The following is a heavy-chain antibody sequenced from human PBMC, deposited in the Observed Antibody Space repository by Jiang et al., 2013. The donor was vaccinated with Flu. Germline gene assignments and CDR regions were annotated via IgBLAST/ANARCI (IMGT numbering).Heavy chain of an antibody. D-gene: IGHD3-3*01. CDR3: ARDSNDFWSGLYYYYYGMDV. CDR2: ISSSSSTI. Sequence: VQLVESGGGLVQPGGSLRLSCAASGFTFSSYSMNWVRQAPGKGLEWVSYISSSSSTIYYADSVKGRFTISRDNAKNSLYLQMNSLRAEDTAVYYCARDSNDFWSGLYYYYYGMDVVGPRDHGHRLL. J-gene: IGHJ6*02. CDR1: GFTFSSYS. V-gene: IGHV3-48*01.